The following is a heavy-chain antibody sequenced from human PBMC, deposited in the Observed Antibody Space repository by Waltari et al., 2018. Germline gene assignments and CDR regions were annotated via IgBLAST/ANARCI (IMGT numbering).Heavy chain of an antibody. CDR2: IYTSGST. J-gene: IGHJ4*02. CDR3: AAGVAYYDFWSGYASDYFDY. Sequence: QVQLQESGPGLVKPSQTLSLTCTVSGGSISSGSYYWSWIRQPAGKGLEWIGRIYTSGSTNYNPSLKRRVTISVDTSKNQFSLKLSAVTAADTAVYYCAAGVAYYDFWSGYASDYFDYWGQGTLVTVSS. V-gene: IGHV4-61*02. CDR1: GGSISSGSYY. D-gene: IGHD3-3*01.